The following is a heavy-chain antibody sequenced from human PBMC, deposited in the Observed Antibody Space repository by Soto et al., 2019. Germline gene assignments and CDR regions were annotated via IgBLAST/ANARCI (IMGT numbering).Heavy chain of an antibody. Sequence: VGSLRLSCAASGFTFSSYSMNWVRQAPGKGLEWVSSISSSSSYIYYADSVKGRFTISRDNAKNSLYLQMNSLRAEDTAVYYCARVIGEGSSDPFDIWGQGTMVTVSS. CDR1: GFTFSSYS. CDR2: ISSSSSYI. J-gene: IGHJ3*02. V-gene: IGHV3-21*01. CDR3: ARVIGEGSSDPFDI. D-gene: IGHD1-26*01.